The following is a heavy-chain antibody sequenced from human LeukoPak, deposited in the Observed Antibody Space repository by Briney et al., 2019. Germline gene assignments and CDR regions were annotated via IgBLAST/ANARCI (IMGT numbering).Heavy chain of an antibody. V-gene: IGHV5-51*01. J-gene: IGHJ4*02. CDR2: IYPGDSDT. CDR3: ARVGRIVGATTDFDY. D-gene: IGHD1-26*01. CDR1: GYSFTSYW. Sequence: GESLKISCKGSGYSFTSYWIGWVRQMPGKGLEWMGIIYPGDSDTRYSPSFQGQVTISADKSISTAYLQWSSLKASDTAMYYCARVGRIVGATTDFDYWGQGTLVTVSS.